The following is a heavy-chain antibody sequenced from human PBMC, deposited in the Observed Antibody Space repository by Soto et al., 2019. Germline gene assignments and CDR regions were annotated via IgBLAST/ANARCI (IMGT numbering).Heavy chain of an antibody. V-gene: IGHV3-21*01. CDR1: GFTFSRYS. J-gene: IGHJ4*02. Sequence: GGSLRLSCAASGFTFSRYSMNWVRQAPGKGLEWVSSISSTTNYIYYADSMKGRFTVSRDNAKNSVYLDMNSLSAEDTAVYYCARESEDLTSNFDYWGQGTLVTVS. CDR3: ARESEDLTSNFDY. CDR2: ISSTTNYI.